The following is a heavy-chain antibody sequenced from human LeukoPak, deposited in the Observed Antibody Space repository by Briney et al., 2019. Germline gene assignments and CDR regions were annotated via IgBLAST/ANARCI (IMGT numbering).Heavy chain of an antibody. Sequence: ASVKVSCKASGYTFTSYDINWGRQATGQGLEWMGWMNPNSGNTGYAQKFQGRVTMTRNTSISTAYMELSSLRSEDTAVYYCASARRGTGYYKRPYLYYFDYWGQGTLVTVSS. V-gene: IGHV1-8*01. J-gene: IGHJ4*02. CDR1: GYTFTSYD. CDR2: MNPNSGNT. D-gene: IGHD3-9*01. CDR3: ASARRGTGYYKRPYLYYFDY.